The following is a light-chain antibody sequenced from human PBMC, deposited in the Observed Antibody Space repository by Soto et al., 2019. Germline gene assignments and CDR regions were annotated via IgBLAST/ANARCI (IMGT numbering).Light chain of an antibody. J-gene: IGLJ1*01. V-gene: IGLV2-14*01. CDR2: EVS. CDR1: SSDVGGYNY. Sequence: QSVLTQPVSVSGSPGQSITISCTGTSSDVGGYNYVSWYQQHPGTAPKLMIYEVSNRPSGLSNRFSGSKSGNTASLTISGLQAEDEADYYCSSYTSSSSLYVFGTGTQLTVL. CDR3: SSYTSSSSLYV.